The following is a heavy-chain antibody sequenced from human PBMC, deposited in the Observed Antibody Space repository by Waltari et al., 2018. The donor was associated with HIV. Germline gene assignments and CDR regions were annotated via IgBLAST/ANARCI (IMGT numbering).Heavy chain of an antibody. D-gene: IGHD3-16*01. CDR3: ARLRFHSLYYFDS. V-gene: IGHV4-39*01. CDR1: GSPLSSSSYD. CDR2: IYYSGTA. J-gene: IGHJ4*02. Sequence: QLHLQESGPGLVKPSETLSLTFRVPGSPLSSSSYDWAWIRQPPGKGLEWIGAIYYSGTAYYNPSVKSRVSASLDASKNELSLKLTSVTATDTALYYCARLRFHSLYYFDSWGPGILVTVSS.